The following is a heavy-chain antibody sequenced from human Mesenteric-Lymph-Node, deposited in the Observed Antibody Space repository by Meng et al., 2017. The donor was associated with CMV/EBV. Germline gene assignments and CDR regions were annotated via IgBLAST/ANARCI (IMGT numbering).Heavy chain of an antibody. V-gene: IGHV3-48*04. CDR2: ISSSSSTI. CDR1: GFTFSSYS. D-gene: IGHD1-20*01. CDR3: ASTNWKWEVDY. Sequence: GGSLRLSCAASGFTFSSYSMNWVRQAPGKGLEWVSYISSSSSTIYYADSVKGRFTISRDNAKNSLYLQMNSLRAEDTAVYYCASTNWKWEVDYWGQGTLVTVSS. J-gene: IGHJ4*02.